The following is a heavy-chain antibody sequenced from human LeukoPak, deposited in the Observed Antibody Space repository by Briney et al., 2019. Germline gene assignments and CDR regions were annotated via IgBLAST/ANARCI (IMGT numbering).Heavy chain of an antibody. J-gene: IGHJ4*02. D-gene: IGHD1-26*01. V-gene: IGHV3-30*02. CDR3: AKGGGRRPGSLYYFDY. CDR2: IRYDGSNK. Sequence: GGSLRLSCAASGFTFSSYVMHWVRQAPGKGLEWVAFIRYDGSNKYYADSVKGRLTISRDNSKNTLYLQMNSLRSEDTAVYYCAKGGGRRPGSLYYFDYWGQGTLVTVSS. CDR1: GFTFSSYV.